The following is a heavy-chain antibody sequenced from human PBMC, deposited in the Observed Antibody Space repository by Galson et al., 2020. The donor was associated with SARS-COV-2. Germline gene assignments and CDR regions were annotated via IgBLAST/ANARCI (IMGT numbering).Heavy chain of an antibody. V-gene: IGHV3-53*01. Sequence: QLGESLKISCAASGFTVSSNYMNWVRQAPGKGLEWVSVIYSGGSTNYADSVKGRFTISRDNSKNTLYLQMNSLRAEDTAVYYCASTQGSGWYWVLVYWGQGTLVTVSS. CDR1: GFTVSSNY. J-gene: IGHJ4*02. CDR3: ASTQGSGWYWVLVY. D-gene: IGHD6-19*01. CDR2: IYSGGST.